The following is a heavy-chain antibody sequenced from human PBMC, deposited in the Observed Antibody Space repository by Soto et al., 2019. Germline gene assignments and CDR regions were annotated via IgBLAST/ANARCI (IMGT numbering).Heavy chain of an antibody. V-gene: IGHV3-30*18. CDR1: GFTFSSYG. CDR3: AKDRTRSLYYYDSSGYYPRGDNWFDP. CDR2: ISYDGSNK. J-gene: IGHJ5*02. Sequence: PGGSLRLSCAASGFTFSSYGMHWVRQAPGKGLEWVAVISYDGSNKYYADSVQGRFTISRDNSKNTLYLQMNSLRAEDTAVYYCAKDRTRSLYYYDSSGYYPRGDNWFDPWGQGTLVTVSS. D-gene: IGHD3-22*01.